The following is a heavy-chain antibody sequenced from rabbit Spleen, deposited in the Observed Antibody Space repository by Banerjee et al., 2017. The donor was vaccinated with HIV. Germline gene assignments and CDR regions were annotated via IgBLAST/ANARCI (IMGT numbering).Heavy chain of an antibody. Sequence: QEQLVESGGGLVQPEGSLTLTCKASGFSFINKHVMCWVRQAPGKGLEWISCIAGSSSGFTYSATWATGRFTISKTSSTTVTLQMTSLTVADTATYFCARDTGTSFSSYGMDLWGQGTLVTVS. D-gene: IGHD7-1*01. V-gene: IGHV1S45*01. J-gene: IGHJ6*01. CDR1: GFSFINKHV. CDR3: ARDTGTSFSSYGMDL. CDR2: IAGSSSGFT.